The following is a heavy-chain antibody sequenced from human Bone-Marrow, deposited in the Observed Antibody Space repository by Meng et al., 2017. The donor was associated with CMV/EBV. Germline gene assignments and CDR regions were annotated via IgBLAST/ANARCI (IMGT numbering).Heavy chain of an antibody. D-gene: IGHD2-2*01. CDR2: ISAYNGDT. J-gene: IGHJ3*02. CDR1: GYIFTKYG. Sequence: ASVKVSCKASGYIFTKYGVNWMRQAPGQGPEWMGWISAYNGDTMYAPKVQGRVTMTTDTSTSTAYMELSRLRSDDTAVYYCARRYCSSTSCYRASPWAFDIWGQGTMVTVSS. CDR3: ARRYCSSTSCYRASPWAFDI. V-gene: IGHV1-18*01.